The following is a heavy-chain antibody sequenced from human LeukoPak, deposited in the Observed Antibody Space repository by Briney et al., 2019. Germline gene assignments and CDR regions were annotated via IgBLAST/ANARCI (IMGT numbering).Heavy chain of an antibody. CDR2: IYHSGGT. CDR1: GGSVSSYY. V-gene: IGHV4-59*02. Sequence: SETLSLTCTVSGGSVSSYYWSWIRQPPGKGLEWIGYIYHSGGTKYNPSLKSRVTISVDTSKNQFSLKLSSVTAADTAVYYCANKPSWIQQNTGDAFDIWGQGTMVTVSS. J-gene: IGHJ3*02. D-gene: IGHD5-18*01. CDR3: ANKPSWIQQNTGDAFDI.